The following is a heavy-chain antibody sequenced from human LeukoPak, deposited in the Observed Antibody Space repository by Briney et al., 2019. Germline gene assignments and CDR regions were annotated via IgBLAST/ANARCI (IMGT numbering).Heavy chain of an antibody. J-gene: IGHJ5*02. V-gene: IGHV7-4-1*02. D-gene: IGHD6-13*01. Sequence: ASVKVSCKASGYTFTTYAMNWVRQAPGQGLEWMGWINTSTGNPTYAQGFTRRFVFSLDTSVSTAWLQISGLKAEDTAVYYCARDPYTSSNSYRGRANNWFDPWGQGTLVTVSS. CDR1: GYTFTTYA. CDR2: INTSTGNP. CDR3: ARDPYTSSNSYRGRANNWFDP.